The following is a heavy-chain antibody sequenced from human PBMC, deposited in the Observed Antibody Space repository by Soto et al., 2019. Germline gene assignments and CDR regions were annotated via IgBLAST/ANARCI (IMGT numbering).Heavy chain of an antibody. Sequence: QVQLVQSGAEVKKPGSSVKVSCKASGGTFSSYSISWVRQAPGQGLEWMGRIIPILGIANYAQKLQGRGTITADKSTSTAYMELSSLRSEDTAVYYCARGAAGIAVAGRSYYFDYWGQGTLVTVSS. D-gene: IGHD6-19*01. CDR3: ARGAAGIAVAGRSYYFDY. J-gene: IGHJ4*02. CDR1: GGTFSSYS. CDR2: IIPILGIA. V-gene: IGHV1-69*02.